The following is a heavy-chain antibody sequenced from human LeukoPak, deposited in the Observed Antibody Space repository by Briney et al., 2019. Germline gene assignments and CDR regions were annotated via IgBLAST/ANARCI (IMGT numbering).Heavy chain of an antibody. CDR2: IYYSGST. CDR3: ARLGSSGYYLGDY. Sequence: NASETLSLTCTVSGGSISSSSYYWGWIRQPPGKGLEWIGSIYYSGSTYYNPSLKSRVTISVDTSKNQFSLKLSSVTAADTAVYYCARLGSSGYYLGDYWGQGTLVTVSS. V-gene: IGHV4-39*01. CDR1: GGSISSSSYY. D-gene: IGHD3-22*01. J-gene: IGHJ4*02.